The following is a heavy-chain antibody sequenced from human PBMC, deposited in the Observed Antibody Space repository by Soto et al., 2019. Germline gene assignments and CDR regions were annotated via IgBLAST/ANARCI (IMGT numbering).Heavy chain of an antibody. J-gene: IGHJ3*01. D-gene: IGHD3-16*02. CDR1: GFTLSMSA. Sequence: GGSLRLSCASSGFTLSMSAVNWVRQAPGKGLEWVSYISDSGDGTYYADSVKGRFTISRDRSKNTVSLQMDSLRAEDTAVYYCAKDRGIIVKAGDAFDVWGQGTKVTVS. CDR2: ISDSGDGT. CDR3: AKDRGIIVKAGDAFDV. V-gene: IGHV3-23*01.